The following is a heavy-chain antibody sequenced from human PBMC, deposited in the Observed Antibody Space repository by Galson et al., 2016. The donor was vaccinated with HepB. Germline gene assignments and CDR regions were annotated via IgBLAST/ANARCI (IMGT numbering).Heavy chain of an antibody. J-gene: IGHJ5*02. CDR1: GYILTSYY. CDR2: INPGGGSR. V-gene: IGHV1-46*01. D-gene: IGHD3-16*01. Sequence: SVKVSCKASGYILTSYYIHWVRQAPGQGLEWMGIINPGGGSRTYAQKFQGRVTITADESTSTTYMELSSLTSDDTAVYYCTRVEGGLISSWFDPWGQGTLVTVSS. CDR3: TRVEGGLISSWFDP.